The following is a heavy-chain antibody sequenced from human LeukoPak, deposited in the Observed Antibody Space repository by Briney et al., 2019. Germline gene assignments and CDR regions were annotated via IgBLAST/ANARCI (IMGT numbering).Heavy chain of an antibody. Sequence: ASVKVSCKASGGTFSTYAISWVRQAPGQGLEWVGVIIPMVGTATYAQRLQGRVTITADESTSTAYMELSSLRSEDTAVYYCARDLYCNRTSCSVWGQGTLVIVSS. D-gene: IGHD2-2*01. CDR1: GGTFSTYA. J-gene: IGHJ4*02. CDR3: ARDLYCNRTSCSV. CDR2: IIPMVGTA. V-gene: IGHV1-69*01.